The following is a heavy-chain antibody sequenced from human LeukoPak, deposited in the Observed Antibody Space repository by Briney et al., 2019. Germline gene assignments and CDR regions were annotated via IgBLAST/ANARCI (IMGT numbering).Heavy chain of an antibody. CDR1: GFTFSSYW. V-gene: IGHV3-7*01. D-gene: IGHD6-6*01. J-gene: IGHJ6*03. Sequence: PGGSLRLSCAASGFTFSSYWMSWVRQAPGKGLEWVANIKQDGSEKYYVDSVKGRFTISRDNSKNTLYLQMNSLRAEDTAVYYCAKDRRALNYYYYYMDVWGKGTTVTVSS. CDR3: AKDRRALNYYYYYMDV. CDR2: IKQDGSEK.